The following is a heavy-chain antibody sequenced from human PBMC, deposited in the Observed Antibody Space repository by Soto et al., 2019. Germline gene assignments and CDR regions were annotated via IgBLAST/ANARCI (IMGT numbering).Heavy chain of an antibody. Sequence: PGGSLRLSCAASGFAFSSYAMNWVRQAPAKGLEWVSSVRGGGESTYFADSVKGRFSISRDNSKNTLYLQMNSLRGDDTAVYYCARDRGYTYGKPNNYFDPWGQGTLVTVSS. V-gene: IGHV3-23*01. CDR1: GFAFSSYA. CDR2: VRGGGEST. J-gene: IGHJ5*02. D-gene: IGHD5-18*01. CDR3: ARDRGYTYGKPNNYFDP.